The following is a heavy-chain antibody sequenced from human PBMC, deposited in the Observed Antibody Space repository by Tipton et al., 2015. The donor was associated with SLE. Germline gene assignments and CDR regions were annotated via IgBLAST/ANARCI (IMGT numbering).Heavy chain of an antibody. CDR1: GGSVSSSSYY. D-gene: IGHD2-21*01. CDR3: AGHSSAAGYYGMDV. J-gene: IGHJ6*02. Sequence: GLVKPSETLSLTCIVSGGSVSSSSYYWGWIRQPPGKGLEWIGSIYYSGSTYYNPSLKSRVTISVDTSRNDFSLELTSVTAADTAVYFCAGHSSAAGYYGMDVWGLGTTVTVSS. CDR2: IYYSGST. V-gene: IGHV4-39*02.